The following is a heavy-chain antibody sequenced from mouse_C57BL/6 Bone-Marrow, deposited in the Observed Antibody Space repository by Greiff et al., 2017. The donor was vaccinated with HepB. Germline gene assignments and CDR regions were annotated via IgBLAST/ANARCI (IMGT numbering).Heavy chain of an antibody. CDR2: INPYNGGT. Sequence: EVQLQQSGPVLVKPGASVKMSCKASGYTFTDYYMNWVKQSHGKSLEWIGVINPYNGGTSYNQKFKGKATLTVDKSSSTAYMELNSLTSEDSAVYYCARGLITTVVRWYFDVWGTGTTVTVSS. CDR1: GYTFTDYY. V-gene: IGHV1-19*01. D-gene: IGHD1-1*01. J-gene: IGHJ1*03. CDR3: ARGLITTVVRWYFDV.